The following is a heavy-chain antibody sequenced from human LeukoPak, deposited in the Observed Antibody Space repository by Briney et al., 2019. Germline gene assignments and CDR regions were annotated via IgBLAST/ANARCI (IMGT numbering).Heavy chain of an antibody. Sequence: GGSLRLSCAASGFTFSSYGMPWVRQAPGKGLEWVAVIWYDGSNKYYADSVKGRFTISRDNAKNSLYLQMNSLRAEDTAVYYCASDDYYGSGSYNHWGQGTLVTVSS. CDR2: IWYDGSNK. V-gene: IGHV3-33*01. CDR1: GFTFSSYG. J-gene: IGHJ5*02. CDR3: ASDDYYGSGSYNH. D-gene: IGHD3-10*01.